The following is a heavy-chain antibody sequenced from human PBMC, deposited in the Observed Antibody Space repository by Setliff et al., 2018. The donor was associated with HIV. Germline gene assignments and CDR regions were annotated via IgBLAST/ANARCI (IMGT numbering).Heavy chain of an antibody. CDR1: GYSISSVSY. Sequence: SETLSLTCTVSGYSISSVSYWGWIRQPPGKGLEWIGSIYHSGTTYYNPSLKSRVTISVDTSKNQFSLNLTSVTAADTAVYYCARVETTVRGATYAMDVWGQGTTVTVSS. D-gene: IGHD3-10*01. CDR2: IYHSGTT. J-gene: IGHJ6*02. V-gene: IGHV4-38-2*02. CDR3: ARVETTVRGATYAMDV.